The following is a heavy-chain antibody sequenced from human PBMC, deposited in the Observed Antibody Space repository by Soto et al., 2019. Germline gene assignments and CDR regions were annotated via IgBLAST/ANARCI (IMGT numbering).Heavy chain of an antibody. D-gene: IGHD3-3*01. J-gene: IGHJ4*02. V-gene: IGHV3-11*01. CDR3: ASHYDMWSGYLYPVDY. CDR1: GYTFSDYY. Sequence: QVQLVESGGDLVKRGGSLRLSCAASGYTFSDYYMSWIRQAPGKGLEWISYIDTSSTKIYYADSVKGRFTISRDNAKNSLYLEMNSLRAEDTAVYYCASHYDMWSGYLYPVDYGGQGTLVTVSS. CDR2: IDTSSTKI.